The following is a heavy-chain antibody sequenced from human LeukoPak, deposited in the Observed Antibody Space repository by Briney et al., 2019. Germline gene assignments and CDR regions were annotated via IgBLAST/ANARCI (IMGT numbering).Heavy chain of an antibody. CDR1: GGSISAYGYS. D-gene: IGHD5-12*01. Sequence: SQTLSLTCTVSGGSISAYGYSWSWIRQPPGKGLEWIGNIYHSDSTCYNPSLKSRATISIDRSKNQFSLKLRSVTAADTAFYFCARGYRRDFDYWGQGTPVTVSS. V-gene: IGHV4-30-2*01. J-gene: IGHJ4*02. CDR2: IYHSDST. CDR3: ARGYRRDFDY.